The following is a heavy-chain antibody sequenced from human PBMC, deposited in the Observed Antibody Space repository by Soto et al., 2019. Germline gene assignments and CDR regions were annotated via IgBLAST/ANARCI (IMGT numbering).Heavy chain of an antibody. CDR2: INPNGGGT. CDR3: ARAVHTMIQVVRFRVDQ. Sequence: QVQLVQSGAEMKKPGASVKVSCESSGYTFTAYYIHWVRQAPGQGLEWMGWINPNGGGTKYSQKFQGRVTMTRDTSINTAYMELPRLTSDDTAVYYCARAVHTMIQVVRFRVDQWGQGTLVTVSS. CDR1: GYTFTAYY. V-gene: IGHV1-2*02. J-gene: IGHJ4*02. D-gene: IGHD3-10*01.